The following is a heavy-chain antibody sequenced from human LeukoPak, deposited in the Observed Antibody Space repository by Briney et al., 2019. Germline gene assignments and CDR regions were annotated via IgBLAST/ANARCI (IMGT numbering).Heavy chain of an antibody. CDR1: GGSFSNYY. D-gene: IGHD6-6*01. V-gene: IGHV4-59*08. CDR2: VYYTGST. Sequence: PWETLSLTCRVSGGSFSNYYWSWLRQPPGKGLEGIGYVYYTGSTNYNPALKSRVTMFEDKSKNQFSLRLYSVTVADTAVYYCARHFAYSSSPYFDYWGQGSLVTVSS. J-gene: IGHJ4*02. CDR3: ARHFAYSSSPYFDY.